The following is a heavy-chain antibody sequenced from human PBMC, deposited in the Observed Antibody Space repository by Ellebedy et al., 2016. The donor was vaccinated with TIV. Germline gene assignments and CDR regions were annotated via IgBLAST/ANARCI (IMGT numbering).Heavy chain of an antibody. CDR2: ISGSTGYI. D-gene: IGHD5-24*01. Sequence: PGGSLSLSCAASGFTFSTYTINWVRQAPGKGLEWVSSISGSTGYIYYADSVTGRFTISRDYAKNSLYLHMDSLRAEDTAVYYCARGGRGGFNPNSHFDLWGQGTLVTVSS. CDR3: ARGGRGGFNPNSHFDL. V-gene: IGHV3-21*01. CDR1: GFTFSTYT. J-gene: IGHJ4*02.